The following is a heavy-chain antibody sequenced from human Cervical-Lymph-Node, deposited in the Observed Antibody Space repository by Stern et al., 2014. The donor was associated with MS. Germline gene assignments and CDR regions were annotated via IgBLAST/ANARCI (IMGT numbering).Heavy chain of an antibody. J-gene: IGHJ4*02. D-gene: IGHD2-2*01. CDR3: AYANRQFQLLSAFDY. Sequence: VQLEESGGGLVQPGRSLRLSCAASGFTFDDYAMHWVRQAPGKGLEWVSGISWNSGSIGYADSVTGRFTISRDNAKNSLYLQMNSLRAEDTALYYCAYANRQFQLLSAFDYWGQGTLVTVSS. V-gene: IGHV3-9*01. CDR2: ISWNSGSI. CDR1: GFTFDDYA.